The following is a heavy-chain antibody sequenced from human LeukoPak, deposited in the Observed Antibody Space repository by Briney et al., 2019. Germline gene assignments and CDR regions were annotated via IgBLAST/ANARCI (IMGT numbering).Heavy chain of an antibody. CDR2: IYSGGST. Sequence: PGGSLRLSCAASGFPFSSSAMSWVRQAPGKGLEWVSVIYSGGSTYYADSVKGRFTISRDNSKNTLYLQMNSLRAEDTAVYYCARDEVAATRGAFDIWGQGTMVTVSS. CDR3: ARDEVAATRGAFDI. V-gene: IGHV3-66*01. J-gene: IGHJ3*02. CDR1: GFPFSSSA. D-gene: IGHD2-15*01.